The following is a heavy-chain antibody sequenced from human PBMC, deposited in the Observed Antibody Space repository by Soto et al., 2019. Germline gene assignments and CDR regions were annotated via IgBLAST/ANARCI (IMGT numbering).Heavy chain of an antibody. D-gene: IGHD1-1*01. J-gene: IGHJ4*02. CDR1: GYAFTTYG. Sequence: QVHLVQSGAEVQKPGASVKVSCKGAGYAFTTYGITWARQAPGQGLEWMGWISAHYGNTNYAQKLQGRVTVTRDTSTSTAYMEVRSLRSDDTAVYYCARGRYGDYWGQGALVTVSS. CDR3: ARGRYGDY. V-gene: IGHV1-18*01. CDR2: ISAHYGNT.